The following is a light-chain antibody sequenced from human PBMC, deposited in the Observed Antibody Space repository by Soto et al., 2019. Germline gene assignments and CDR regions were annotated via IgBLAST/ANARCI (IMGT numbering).Light chain of an antibody. V-gene: IGLV2-14*01. Sequence: QSALTQPASVSGSPGQSITISCTGTSSDVGGYNYVSWYQQHPGKAPKLMIYDVSNRPSGVSNRFSGSKSGNTASLTISGLQAEDEADYYCSLYTSSSTLFGGGTTVTVL. CDR1: SSDVGGYNY. J-gene: IGLJ2*01. CDR3: SLYTSSSTL. CDR2: DVS.